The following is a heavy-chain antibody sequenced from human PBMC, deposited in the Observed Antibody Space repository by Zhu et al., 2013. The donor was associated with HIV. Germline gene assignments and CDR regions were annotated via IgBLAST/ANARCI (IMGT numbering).Heavy chain of an antibody. CDR3: ARGHYYGSGTYYNGDAFDI. CDR2: MNPNYGNT. CDR1: GYTFTSYY. Sequence: QVQLVQSGAEVKKPGASVKVSCKASGYTFTSYYMHWVRQATGQGLEWMGWMNPNYGNTDYAQKFQGRVSITRNTSLSTAYMELSSLRSEDTAVYYCARGHYYGSGTYYNGDAFDIWGQGTMVTVSS. V-gene: IGHV1-8*03. J-gene: IGHJ3*02. D-gene: IGHD3-10*01.